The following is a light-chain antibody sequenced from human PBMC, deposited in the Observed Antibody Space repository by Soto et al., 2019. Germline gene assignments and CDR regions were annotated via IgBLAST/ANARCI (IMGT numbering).Light chain of an antibody. V-gene: IGKV3-15*01. Sequence: EIVMTQSPATMSVSPGETATLSCRASQSVSSNLAWYQQKPGQAPSLLIYGASTRATDIPPRFSGSGSGTEFTLTITSLQSEDFAVYYRQQYKNSPPLTFGGGTKVEIK. J-gene: IGKJ4*01. CDR1: QSVSSN. CDR2: GAS. CDR3: QQYKNSPPLT.